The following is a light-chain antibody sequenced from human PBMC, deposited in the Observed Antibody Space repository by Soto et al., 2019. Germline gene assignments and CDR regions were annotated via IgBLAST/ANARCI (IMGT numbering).Light chain of an antibody. CDR1: QSLLHGSGYNY. CDR3: MQALQSPLT. V-gene: IGKV2-28*01. J-gene: IGKJ4*01. CDR2: LGS. Sequence: DIVMTQSPLSLPVAPGEPASISCRSSQSLLHGSGYNYLDWYLQKPGQSPQLLIYLGSNRASGVPDRFSGSGSGTDFTLKISSVEAEDVGVYYCMQALQSPLTFGGGTKVEIK.